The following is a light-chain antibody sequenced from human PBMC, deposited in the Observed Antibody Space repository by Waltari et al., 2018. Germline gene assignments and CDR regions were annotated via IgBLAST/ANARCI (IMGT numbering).Light chain of an antibody. CDR3: HQYYTTPYT. CDR1: QSVLYSSNNKTY. CDR2: WAS. V-gene: IGKV4-1*01. J-gene: IGKJ2*01. Sequence: DIVMTQSPDSLAVSLSEKATINCRSSQSVLYSSNNKTYLAWYQQKPGEPPEMLIYWASTRESGFPDRFSGSGSGTDFTLTISTLQAEDVAVYYCHQYYTTPYTFGQGTKLEI.